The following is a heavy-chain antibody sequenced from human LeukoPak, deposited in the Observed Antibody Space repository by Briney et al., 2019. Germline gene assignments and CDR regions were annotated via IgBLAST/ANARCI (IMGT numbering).Heavy chain of an antibody. J-gene: IGHJ4*02. CDR2: IKQDGSAK. Sequence: GGSLRLSCAASGVTFSNYWMSWVRQAPGKGLEWVANIKQDGSAKYYVDSVKGRFTISRDNAKNSLYLQMNNLRAEDTAVYYCARDLDYWGQGTLVTVSS. CDR1: GVTFSNYW. V-gene: IGHV3-7*01. CDR3: ARDLDY.